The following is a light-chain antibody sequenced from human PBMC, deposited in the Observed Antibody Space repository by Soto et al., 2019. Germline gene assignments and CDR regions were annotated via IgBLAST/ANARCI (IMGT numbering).Light chain of an antibody. V-gene: IGKV3-20*01. CDR1: QRVSSNY. Sequence: EIVLTQSPGTLSLSPGERATLSCRASQRVSSNYLAWYQKKPGQGPRLLIYGASNRATGIPDRFSGSGSGTDFTLTLNRLEPEDFAVYYCQQYGNSSPINFGPGTKVDVK. CDR2: GAS. CDR3: QQYGNSSPIN. J-gene: IGKJ3*01.